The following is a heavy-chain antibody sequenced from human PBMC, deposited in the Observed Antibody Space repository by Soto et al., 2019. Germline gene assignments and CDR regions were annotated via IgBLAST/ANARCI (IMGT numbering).Heavy chain of an antibody. V-gene: IGHV2-5*02. CDR2: IYWDDDK. J-gene: IGHJ4*02. CDR1: GFSLSTSGVG. CDR3: AHREYGSSFDY. Sequence: QITLKESGPTLVKPTQTLTLTCTFSGFSLSTSGVGEGWIRQPPGQALEWLALIYWDDDKRYSPSLKSRLTITQDTSKNQVVLTVTNMDPVDTATYYCAHREYGSSFDYWGQGTLVTVSS. D-gene: IGHD6-13*01.